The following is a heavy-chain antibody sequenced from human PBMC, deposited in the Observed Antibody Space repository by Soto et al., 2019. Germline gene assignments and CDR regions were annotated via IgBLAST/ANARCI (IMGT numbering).Heavy chain of an antibody. CDR3: AGGGGVGVAGSAAFDM. CDR2: INPATGAA. V-gene: IGHV1-2*02. D-gene: IGHD3-3*01. CDR1: GYPVTAYY. Sequence: QLHLVQSGAVVKKPGASVTVSCSASGYPVTAYYMHWVRQAPGRGLEWMGGINPATGAAKYTQAFPGRGTLARDPSTSTVFMALGGLPAEGTAVLSRAGGGGVGVAGSAAFDMWGQGTLVTVSS. J-gene: IGHJ3*02.